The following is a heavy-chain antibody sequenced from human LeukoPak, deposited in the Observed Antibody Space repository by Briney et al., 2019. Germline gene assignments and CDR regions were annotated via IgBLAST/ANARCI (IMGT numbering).Heavy chain of an antibody. V-gene: IGHV1-18*01. CDR2: ISIYNGNT. CDR1: GYTFTNYG. J-gene: IGHJ5*02. D-gene: IGHD3-3*01. Sequence: ASVKVSCKASGYTFTNYGISWVRQAPGQGLEWMGWISIYNGNTDYAQKLRGRVTMTTDTSTSTAYMELRSLRSDDTAVYYCARITYDFWSGYYMPADPWGQGTLVTVSS. CDR3: ARITYDFWSGYYMPADP.